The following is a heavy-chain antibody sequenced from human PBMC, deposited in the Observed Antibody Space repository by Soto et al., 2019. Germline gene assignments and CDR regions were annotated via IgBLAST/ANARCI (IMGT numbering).Heavy chain of an antibody. CDR1: GGSISGSNW. Sequence: SEALSRTCAVSGGSISGSNWWSWFLQTPEKGLEWIGEIFHSGGTNYNPSLKSRVTISVDKSNKQFSLKLSSVTAADTAVYYCAGGPGSYSTSYYFDFWGQGTLVTVSS. D-gene: IGHD1-26*01. CDR2: IFHSGGT. J-gene: IGHJ4*02. CDR3: AGGPGSYSTSYYFDF. V-gene: IGHV4-4*02.